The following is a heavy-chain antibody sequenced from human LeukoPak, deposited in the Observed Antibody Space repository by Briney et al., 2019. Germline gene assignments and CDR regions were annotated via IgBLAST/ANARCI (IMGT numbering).Heavy chain of an antibody. CDR1: GFTFSSYS. V-gene: IGHV3-21*01. J-gene: IGHJ3*02. Sequence: GSLRLSCAASGFTFSSYSMNWVRQAPGKGLEWVSSISSSSSHIYYADSVKGRFNISRDNAKNSLYLQMNSLRAEDTAVYYCARFYGSGRRAFDIWGQGTMVTVSS. CDR3: ARFYGSGRRAFDI. CDR2: ISSSSSHI. D-gene: IGHD3-10*01.